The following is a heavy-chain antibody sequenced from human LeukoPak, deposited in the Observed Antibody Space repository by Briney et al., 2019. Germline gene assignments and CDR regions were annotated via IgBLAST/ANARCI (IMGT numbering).Heavy chain of an antibody. CDR1: GFTFSSYW. D-gene: IGHD3-10*01. Sequence: GSLRLSCAASGFTFSSYWLSWVRQALGKGLESVANIKQDGSEKFYVDSVKGRFTISRDNAKNSLYLQMNSLRAEDTAVYYCAKYEHTYYYGSGMGYWGQGTLVTVSS. V-gene: IGHV3-7*03. CDR3: AKYEHTYYYGSGMGY. J-gene: IGHJ4*02. CDR2: IKQDGSEK.